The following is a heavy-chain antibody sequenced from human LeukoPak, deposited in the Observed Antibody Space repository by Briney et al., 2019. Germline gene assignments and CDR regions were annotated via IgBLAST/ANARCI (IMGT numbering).Heavy chain of an antibody. CDR3: ARDYIVVVPAAIDFYGMDV. D-gene: IGHD2-2*01. J-gene: IGHJ6*02. Sequence: GGPLRLSCAASGFTFSSYGMHWVRQAPGKGLEGVAVICYDGSNKYYADSVKGRFTISRDNSKNTLYLQMNSLRAEDTAVYYCARDYIVVVPAAIDFYGMDVWGQGTTVTVSS. V-gene: IGHV3-33*01. CDR2: ICYDGSNK. CDR1: GFTFSSYG.